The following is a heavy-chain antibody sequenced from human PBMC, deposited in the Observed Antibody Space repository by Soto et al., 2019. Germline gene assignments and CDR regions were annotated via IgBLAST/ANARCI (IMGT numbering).Heavy chain of an antibody. CDR1: GGSISSYY. J-gene: IGHJ6*02. D-gene: IGHD6-13*01. CDR3: ARDYRAGTYYYYGMDV. Sequence: SETLSLTCTVSGGSISSYYWSWIRQPPGKGLEWIGYIYYSGSTNYNPSLKSRVTISVDTSKNQFSLKLSSVTAADTAVYYCARDYRAGTYYYYGMDVSGQGTTVTVSS. V-gene: IGHV4-59*01. CDR2: IYYSGST.